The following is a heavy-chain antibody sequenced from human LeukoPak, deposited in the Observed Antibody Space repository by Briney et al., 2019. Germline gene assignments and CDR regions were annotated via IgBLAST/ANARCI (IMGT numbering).Heavy chain of an antibody. CDR1: GFTFSSYA. V-gene: IGHV3-30*04. CDR2: ISYDGSNK. J-gene: IGHJ4*02. CDR3: ARRTQPYYFDY. D-gene: IGHD6-13*01. Sequence: GGSLRLSCAASGFTFSSYAMHWVRQAPGKGLEWVAVISYDGSNKYYADSVKGRFTISRDNSKNTLHLQMNSLRAEDTAVYYCARRTQPYYFDYWGQGTLVTVSS.